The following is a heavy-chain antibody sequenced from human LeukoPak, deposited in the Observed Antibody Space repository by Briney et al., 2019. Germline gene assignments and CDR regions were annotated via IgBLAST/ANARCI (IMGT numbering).Heavy chain of an antibody. CDR1: GFTFSDYY. CDR2: ISSSSYYT. V-gene: IGHV3-11*05. CDR3: AREVYYDSSGYYPYCFDY. Sequence: GGSLRLSCAASGFTFSDYYMNWIRQAPGKGLEWVSYISSSSYYTNYADSVKGRLTISRDNAKNSLYLQMNSLRVEDTAVYYCAREVYYDSSGYYPYCFDYWGQGTLVTVSS. J-gene: IGHJ4*02. D-gene: IGHD3-22*01.